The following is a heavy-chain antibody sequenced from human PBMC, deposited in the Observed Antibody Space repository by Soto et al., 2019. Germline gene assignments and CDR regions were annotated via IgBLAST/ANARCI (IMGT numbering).Heavy chain of an antibody. V-gene: IGHV5-51*01. D-gene: IGHD3-10*01. CDR1: GYIFSRYW. Sequence: GEYLKISCKGSGYIFSRYWIGWVRQVPGKGLEWMGVIYPGDSDTRYSPSFQGQVTISVDKYISTAHLQWSSLKASDSALYFCVRQDGGFAGDFDVWGQGTTVTVSS. CDR3: VRQDGGFAGDFDV. J-gene: IGHJ6*02. CDR2: IYPGDSDT.